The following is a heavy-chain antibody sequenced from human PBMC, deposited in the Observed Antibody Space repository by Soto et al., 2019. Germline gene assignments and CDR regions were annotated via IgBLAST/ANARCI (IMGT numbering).Heavy chain of an antibody. CDR3: ASGITMVRGTDGMDV. CDR1: GGTFSSYA. Sequence: GAPVKVSCKASGGTFSSYAISWVRQAPGQGLEWMGGIIPIFGTANYAQKFQGRVTITADESTSTAYMELSSLRSEDTAVYYCASGITMVRGTDGMDVWGQGTTVTVSS. CDR2: IIPIFGTA. D-gene: IGHD3-10*01. J-gene: IGHJ6*02. V-gene: IGHV1-69*13.